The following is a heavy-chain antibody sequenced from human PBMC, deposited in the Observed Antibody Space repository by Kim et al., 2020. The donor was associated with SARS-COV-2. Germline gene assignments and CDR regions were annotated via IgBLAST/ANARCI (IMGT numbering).Heavy chain of an antibody. CDR1: GDSISSGGYF. J-gene: IGHJ3*02. V-gene: IGHV4-31*01. Sequence: SETLSLTCTVSGDSISSGGYFWTWIRQHPGKGLEWIGYISYSGSTYYSPSLNSPVTMSADTSKNQFSLKLNSVTAADTAVYYCVRLKCSSSCSKGGAFD. D-gene: IGHD2-2*01. CDR2: ISYSGST. CDR3: VRLKCSSSCSKGGAFD.